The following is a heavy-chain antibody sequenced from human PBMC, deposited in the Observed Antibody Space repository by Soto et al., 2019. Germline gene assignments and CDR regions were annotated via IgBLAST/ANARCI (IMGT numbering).Heavy chain of an antibody. CDR3: AGGTYYFDY. CDR2: ISGSGVST. D-gene: IGHD1-26*01. CDR1: GFTFSSYA. V-gene: IGHV3-23*01. Sequence: PGGSLRLSCAASGFTFSSYAMTWVRQAPGKGLECVSGISGSGVSTYYADSVNGRFTISRDNSKNTLYLQMNSLRAEDTAVYYCAGGTYYFDYCGQGTLVTVSS. J-gene: IGHJ4*02.